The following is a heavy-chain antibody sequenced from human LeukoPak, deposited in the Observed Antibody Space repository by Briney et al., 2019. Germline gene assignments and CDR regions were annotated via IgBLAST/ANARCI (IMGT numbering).Heavy chain of an antibody. J-gene: IGHJ4*02. CDR3: AREIPTYSGWYGGVDY. V-gene: IGHV3-33*01. CDR1: GFTFSSYG. CDR2: IWYDGSNK. D-gene: IGHD6-19*01. Sequence: GSLRLSCAASGFTFSSYGMHWVRQAPGKGLEWVAVIWYDGSNKYYADSVKGRFTISRDNSKNTLYLQMNSLRAEDTAVYYCAREIPTYSGWYGGVDYWGQGTLVTVSS.